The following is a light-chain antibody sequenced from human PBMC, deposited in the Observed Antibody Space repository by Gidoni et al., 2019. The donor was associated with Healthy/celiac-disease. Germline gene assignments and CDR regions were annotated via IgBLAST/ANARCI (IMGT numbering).Light chain of an antibody. J-gene: IGKJ1*01. V-gene: IGKV3-20*01. CDR3: QQYGSSPET. CDR1: QSVSSSY. CDR2: GAS. Sequence: EIVLTQSPGTLSLSPGERATLPCRASQSVSSSYLAWHQQKPGQAPRLLIYGASSRATGIPDRFSGSGSGTDFTLTISRLEPEDFAVYYCQQYGSSPETFGQGTKVEIK.